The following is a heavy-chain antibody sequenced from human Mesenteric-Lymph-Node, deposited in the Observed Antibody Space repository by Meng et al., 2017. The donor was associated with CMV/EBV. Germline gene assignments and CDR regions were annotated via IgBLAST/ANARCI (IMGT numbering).Heavy chain of an antibody. CDR2: IRSKGNAYAT. Sequence: GGSLRLSCAASGFTFSGSAMHWVRQASGKGLEWVGRIRSKGNAYATAYAASVGGRFTISRDDLKNTAYLQMDSLKTEDTAVYYCTREGTAAGRYPMDVWGQGTTVTVSS. D-gene: IGHD6-13*01. CDR1: GFTFSGSA. CDR3: TREGTAAGRYPMDV. V-gene: IGHV3-73*01. J-gene: IGHJ6*02.